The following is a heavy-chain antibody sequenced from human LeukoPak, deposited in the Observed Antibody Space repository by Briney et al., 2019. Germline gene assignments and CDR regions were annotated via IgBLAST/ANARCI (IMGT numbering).Heavy chain of an antibody. CDR3: ARARRLWSMDY. CDR1: GGSISSSSYY. V-gene: IGHV4-39*07. Sequence: PSETLSLTCTVSGGSISSSSYYWGWIRQPPGKGLGWIGSIYYSGSTYYNPSLKSRVTISVDTSKNQFSLKLSSVTAADTAVYYCARARRLWSMDYWGQGTLVTVSS. D-gene: IGHD2-8*01. CDR2: IYYSGST. J-gene: IGHJ4*02.